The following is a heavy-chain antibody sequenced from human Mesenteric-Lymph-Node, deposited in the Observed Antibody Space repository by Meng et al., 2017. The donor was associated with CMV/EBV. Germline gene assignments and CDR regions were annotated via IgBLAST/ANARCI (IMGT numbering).Heavy chain of an antibody. D-gene: IGHD4-23*01. V-gene: IGHV4-34*01. J-gene: IGHJ4*02. CDR1: GGSFSGYY. CDR3: ARHQRWLKSEGGFNY. Sequence: VKLQHWCAGLLKPSEPLSPPCASYGGSFSGYYLGWIRQPPGKGLEWIGEINHSGSTNYNPSLKSRVTISVDTSKNQFSLKLSSVTAADTAVYYCARHQRWLKSEGGFNYWGQGTLVTVSS. CDR2: INHSGST.